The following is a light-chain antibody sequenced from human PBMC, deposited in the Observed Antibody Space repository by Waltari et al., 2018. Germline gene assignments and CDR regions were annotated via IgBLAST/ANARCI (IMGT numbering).Light chain of an antibody. Sequence: QLVLTQSPSASASLGASVKLTCTLSSGPSTNIIACHQQQPEKGPRYLMKVNSDASHSKGDQIPDRFSGSSSGAEHYLTISSLQYEDEADYYCQTGGHGTWVFGGGTKLTVL. CDR1: SGPSTNI. V-gene: IGLV4-69*01. CDR2: VNSDASH. CDR3: QTGGHGTWV. J-gene: IGLJ3*02.